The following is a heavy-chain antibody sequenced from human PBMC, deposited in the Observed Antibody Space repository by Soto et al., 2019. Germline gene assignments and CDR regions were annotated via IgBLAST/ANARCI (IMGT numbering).Heavy chain of an antibody. Sequence: ASVKVSCKASGYTFTGYYMHWVRQAPGQWLEWMGWINPNSGGTNYAQKFQGWVTMTRDTSISTAYMELSRLRSDDTAVYYCARGGYCSSTSCHEYFQHWGQGTLVTVSS. D-gene: IGHD2-2*01. J-gene: IGHJ1*01. CDR1: GYTFTGYY. CDR2: INPNSGGT. V-gene: IGHV1-2*04. CDR3: ARGGYCSSTSCHEYFQH.